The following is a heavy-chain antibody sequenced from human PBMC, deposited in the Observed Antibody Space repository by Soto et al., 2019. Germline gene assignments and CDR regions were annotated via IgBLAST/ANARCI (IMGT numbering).Heavy chain of an antibody. V-gene: IGHV1-3*05. J-gene: IGHJ2*01. CDR1: GYTFTSYA. CDR3: ASRIGGKWYVDL. Sequence: QVQLVQSGAEEKKPGASVKVSCKASGYTFTSYAMHWVRQAPGQRLEWMGWINAGNGNTKYSQKFQGRVTITRDTSGSTAYMELSSLRSEDTAVYYCASRIGGKWYVDLWGRGTLVTVSS. D-gene: IGHD3-10*01. CDR2: INAGNGNT.